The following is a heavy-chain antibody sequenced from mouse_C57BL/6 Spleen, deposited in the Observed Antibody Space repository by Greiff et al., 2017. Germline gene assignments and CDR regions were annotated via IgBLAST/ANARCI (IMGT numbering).Heavy chain of an antibody. CDR1: GYTFTSYG. CDR3: GRLGGDYVGY. V-gene: IGHV1-81*01. Sequence: VQLQESGAELARPGASVKLSCKASGYTFTSYGMSWVKQRTGQGLEWIGEIYPRSGNTYYNEKFKGKATLTADKSSSTAYMELRSLTSEDSAVCFCGRLGGDYVGYWGQGTTLTVSS. CDR2: IYPRSGNT. J-gene: IGHJ2*01. D-gene: IGHD2-13*01.